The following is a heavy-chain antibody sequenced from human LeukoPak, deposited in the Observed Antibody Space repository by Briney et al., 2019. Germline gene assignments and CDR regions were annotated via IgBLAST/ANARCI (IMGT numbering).Heavy chain of an antibody. CDR3: ARGLVGGAGGTDY. V-gene: IGHV1-69*13. CDR1: GGTFSSYA. J-gene: IGHJ4*02. D-gene: IGHD3-16*01. Sequence: SVKVSCKASGGTFSSYAISWVRQAPGQGLEWMGGIIPIFGTANYAQKFQGRVTITADESTSTAYMELSSLRSEDTAVCYCARGLVGGAGGTDYWGQGTLVTVSS. CDR2: IIPIFGTA.